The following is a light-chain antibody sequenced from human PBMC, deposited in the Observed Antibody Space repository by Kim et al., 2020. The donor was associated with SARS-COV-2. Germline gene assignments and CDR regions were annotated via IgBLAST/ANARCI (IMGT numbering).Light chain of an antibody. V-gene: IGKV3-11*01. J-gene: IGKJ4*01. Sequence: PGERAPLACRASQSINIDVAWYQQKPGRAPRRLIYDASKRVSGVPARFSGSGSGIDFALTINGLEPEDFAVYYCQQHATWPPALTFGGGTKVDIK. CDR3: QQHATWPPALT. CDR1: QSINID. CDR2: DAS.